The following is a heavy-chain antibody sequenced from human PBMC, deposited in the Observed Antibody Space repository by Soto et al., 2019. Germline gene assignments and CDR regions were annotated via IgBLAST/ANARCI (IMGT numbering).Heavy chain of an antibody. Sequence: GSLRLSCAASGFTLSTYTMNRVRQAPGKGLEWVSGIIQNGETYYTGSVKGRFTISRDNSRNMVYLQMDSLRADDTALYYCAKNYHFDHWGLGTLVTVSS. CDR1: GFTLSTYT. J-gene: IGHJ4*02. V-gene: IGHV3-23*01. CDR2: IIQNGET. CDR3: AKNYHFDH. D-gene: IGHD1-7*01.